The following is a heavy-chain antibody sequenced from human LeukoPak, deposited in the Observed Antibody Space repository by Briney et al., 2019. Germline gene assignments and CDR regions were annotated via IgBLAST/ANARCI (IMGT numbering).Heavy chain of an antibody. Sequence: PGGSLRLSCAASGFTFKNYALSWVRQAPGKGLEWVANINPHGSEKNYVDSVKGRFTISRDRTINSLFLQMDNLRAEDTAVYYCARSDYWGQGILVTVSS. CDR1: GFTFKNYA. CDR3: ARSDY. J-gene: IGHJ4*02. CDR2: INPHGSEK. V-gene: IGHV3-7*01.